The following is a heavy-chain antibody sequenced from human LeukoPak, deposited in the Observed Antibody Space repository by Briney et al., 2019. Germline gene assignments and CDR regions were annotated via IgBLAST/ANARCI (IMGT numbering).Heavy chain of an antibody. J-gene: IGHJ5*02. CDR1: GFTFNNFA. CDR2: IRGGGAP. D-gene: IGHD6-19*01. V-gene: IGHV3-23*01. Sequence: GGSLRLSCAASGFTFNNFAMSWVRQAPGKGLQWVSSIRGGGAPVYADSVKGRFTISRDDFKSTVFLQMDSLRPEDTAVYYCARCTIGDGSGWCTWFAPWGQGTLVTVSS. CDR3: ARCTIGDGSGWCTWFAP.